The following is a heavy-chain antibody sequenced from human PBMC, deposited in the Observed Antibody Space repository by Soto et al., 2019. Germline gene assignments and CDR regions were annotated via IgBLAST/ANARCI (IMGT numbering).Heavy chain of an antibody. CDR3: ARAYYYDSSGDPYYFDD. CDR1: GRTISSYA. D-gene: IGHD3-22*01. CDR2: IIPIFGTA. V-gene: IGHV1-69*06. J-gene: IGHJ4*02. Sequence: SVQVSSKASGRTISSYAINWVRQAPGQELEWMGGIIPIFGTANYAQKFQGRVTITADKSTSTAYMELSRLRSEDTAVYYCARAYYYDSSGDPYYFDDWGQGTLVTVSS.